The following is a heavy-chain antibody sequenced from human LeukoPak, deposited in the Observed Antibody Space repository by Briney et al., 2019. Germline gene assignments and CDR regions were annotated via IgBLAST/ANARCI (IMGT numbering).Heavy chain of an antibody. CDR3: ASFRGGSGHAFDI. Sequence: ASVKVTCKASGGTFNSYAISWVRQAPGQGLEWMGGIIPIFGTANYAQKFQGRVTITADESTSTAYMELSSLRSEDTAVYYCASFRGGSGHAFDIWGQGTMVTVSS. D-gene: IGHD3-10*01. CDR1: GGTFNSYA. J-gene: IGHJ3*02. CDR2: IIPIFGTA. V-gene: IGHV1-69*13.